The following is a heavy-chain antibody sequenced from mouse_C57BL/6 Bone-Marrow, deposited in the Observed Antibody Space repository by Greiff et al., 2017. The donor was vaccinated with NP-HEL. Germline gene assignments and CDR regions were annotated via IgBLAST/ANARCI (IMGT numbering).Heavy chain of an antibody. CDR3: TRVTTVVVDY. V-gene: IGHV1-15*01. J-gene: IGHJ2*01. Sequence: LQESGAELVRPGASVTLSCKASGYTFTDYEMHWVKQTPVHGLEWIGAIDPETGGTAYNQKFKGKAILTADKSSSTAYMELRSLTSEDSAVYYCTRVTTVVVDYWGQGTTLTVSS. CDR1: GYTFTDYE. D-gene: IGHD1-1*01. CDR2: IDPETGGT.